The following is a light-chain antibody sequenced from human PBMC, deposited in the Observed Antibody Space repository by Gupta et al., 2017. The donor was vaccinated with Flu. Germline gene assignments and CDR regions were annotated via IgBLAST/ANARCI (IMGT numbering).Light chain of an antibody. CDR2: EVS. CDR1: TSDVGDYKY. V-gene: IGLV2-14*01. J-gene: IGLJ3*02. Sequence: IAMSGTGTTSDVGDYKYVSWHRQDAGKAPKLMIYEVSNRPSGVADRFSGAKSGNTASLSISGLQAEDEADYYGSSYTDSGTWVFGGGTKVTVL. CDR3: SSYTDSGTWV.